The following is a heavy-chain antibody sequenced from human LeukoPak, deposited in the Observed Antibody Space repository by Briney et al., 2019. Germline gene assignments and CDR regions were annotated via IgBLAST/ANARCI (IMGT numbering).Heavy chain of an antibody. J-gene: IGHJ4*02. D-gene: IGHD6-19*01. CDR3: AKDGSSGWYGYFDY. V-gene: IGHV3-9*01. CDR1: GFTFSSYS. CDR2: ISWNSGSI. Sequence: GGSLRLSCAASGFTFSSYSMNWVRQAPGKGLEWVSGISWNSGSIGYADSVKGRFTISRDNAKNSLYLQMNSLRAEDTALYYCAKDGSSGWYGYFDYWGQGTLVTVSS.